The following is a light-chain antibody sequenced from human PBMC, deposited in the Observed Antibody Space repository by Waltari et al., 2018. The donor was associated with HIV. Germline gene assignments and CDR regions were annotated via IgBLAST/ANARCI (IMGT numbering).Light chain of an antibody. CDR1: SGSVSTSHY. Sequence: QTVVTQEPSFSVSPGGTVTLTCGLISGSVSTSHYPIWYQQTPGQAPRTLMYNTNMRSSGVPDRFSGSILGNKAALTITGAQADDESDYYCMVFVGSDIWVFGGGTRLTVL. CDR3: MVFVGSDIWV. V-gene: IGLV8-61*01. J-gene: IGLJ3*02. CDR2: NTN.